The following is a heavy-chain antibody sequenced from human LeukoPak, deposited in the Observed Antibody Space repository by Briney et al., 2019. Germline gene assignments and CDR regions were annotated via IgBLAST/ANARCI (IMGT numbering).Heavy chain of an antibody. Sequence: GGSLRLSCAAAGFTFSRDAMSWVRQAPGEGLEWVSAISGSGGRTYYADAVKGRFTISRDNSNNTLYLQMNSLRAEDTAVYYCAKVIVPYYYYYMDVWGKGTTVTVSS. CDR2: ISGSGGRT. CDR1: GFTFSRDA. CDR3: AKVIVPYYYYYMDV. J-gene: IGHJ6*03. V-gene: IGHV3-23*01. D-gene: IGHD2-15*01.